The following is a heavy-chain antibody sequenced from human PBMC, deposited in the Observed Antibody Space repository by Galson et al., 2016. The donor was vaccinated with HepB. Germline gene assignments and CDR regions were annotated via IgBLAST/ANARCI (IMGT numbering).Heavy chain of an antibody. CDR3: ARDASEGDLDYYYYHGMDV. Sequence: SLRLSCAASGFTFSSYSMNWVRQAPGKGLEWVSYISRRTSYIYYADSVKGRFTTSRDNAKNSLYLQMNSLRAEDTAVYYCARDASEGDLDYYYYHGMDVWGQGTTVTVSS. D-gene: IGHD2-21*02. J-gene: IGHJ6*02. CDR1: GFTFSSYS. V-gene: IGHV3-21*01. CDR2: ISRRTSYI.